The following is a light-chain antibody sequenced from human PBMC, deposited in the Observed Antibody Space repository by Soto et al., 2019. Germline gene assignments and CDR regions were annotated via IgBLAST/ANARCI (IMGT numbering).Light chain of an antibody. Sequence: DIQITQSPSSLSASVGDRVTITCQASQDISNYLNWYQHKPGKPPKLLIYDASNLETGVPSRFSGSGSGTDFTFTISSLQTEDVATYYCQQYEDLPLSFGPGTKVDF. V-gene: IGKV1-33*01. CDR2: DAS. CDR3: QQYEDLPLS. J-gene: IGKJ3*01. CDR1: QDISNY.